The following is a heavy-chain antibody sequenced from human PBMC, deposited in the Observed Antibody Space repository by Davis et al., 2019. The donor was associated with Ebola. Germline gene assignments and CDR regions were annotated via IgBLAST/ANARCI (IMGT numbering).Heavy chain of an antibody. CDR3: ANGTCRSDSCSVDGSGNWLGP. J-gene: IGHJ5*02. V-gene: IGHV1-69*11. D-gene: IGHD3-10*01. Sequence: SVKVSCKASGGSFSTNAFSWVRQAQGQGLEWMGLIIPLLGTTNYAQKFQGRVTLTADESTSTVFMELHSLRSEDTAVYYCANGTCRSDSCSVDGSGNWLGPWGQGTLVSVSS. CDR2: IIPLLGTT. CDR1: GGSFSTNA.